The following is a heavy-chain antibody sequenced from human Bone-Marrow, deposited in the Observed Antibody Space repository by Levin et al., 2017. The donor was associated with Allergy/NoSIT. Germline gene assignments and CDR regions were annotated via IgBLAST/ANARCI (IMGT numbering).Heavy chain of an antibody. Sequence: GGSLRLSCAASGFTFSNAWMSWVRQAPGKGLEWVGRIKSKTDGGTTDYAAPVKGRFTISRDDSKNTLYLQMNSLKTEDTAVYYCTTTDEDIVVYYYYGMDVWGQGTTVTVSS. V-gene: IGHV3-15*01. CDR2: IKSKTDGGTT. J-gene: IGHJ6*02. CDR1: GFTFSNAW. CDR3: TTTDEDIVVYYYYGMDV. D-gene: IGHD2-15*01.